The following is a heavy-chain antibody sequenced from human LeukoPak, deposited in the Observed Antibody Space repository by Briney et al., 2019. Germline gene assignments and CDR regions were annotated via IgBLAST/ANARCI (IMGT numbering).Heavy chain of an antibody. Sequence: PGGSLRLSCAASGFTFDDYGIHWVRQAPGKGLEWVSGIDWNSGALGYADSVKGRFTISRDNAKNSLYLQMNSLRADDTAMYYCVKDRVANLYGSGAFESWGQGTLVTVSS. J-gene: IGHJ4*02. CDR3: VKDRVANLYGSGAFES. V-gene: IGHV3-9*01. CDR1: GFTFDDYG. CDR2: IDWNSGAL. D-gene: IGHD3-10*01.